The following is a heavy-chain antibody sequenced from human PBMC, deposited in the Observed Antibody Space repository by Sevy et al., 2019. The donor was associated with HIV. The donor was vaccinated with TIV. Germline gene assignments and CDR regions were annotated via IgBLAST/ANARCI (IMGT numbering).Heavy chain of an antibody. J-gene: IGHJ4*02. CDR3: ARLVSVSPPSDY. D-gene: IGHD2-2*01. Sequence: ASVKVSCKASGYTYTSYGISWVRPAPRQGLEWMGWISAYNGNTNYAQKLQGRVTMTTDTSTSTAYMELRSLRSDDTAVYYCARLVSVSPPSDYWGQGTLVTVSS. V-gene: IGHV1-18*01. CDR1: GYTYTSYG. CDR2: ISAYNGNT.